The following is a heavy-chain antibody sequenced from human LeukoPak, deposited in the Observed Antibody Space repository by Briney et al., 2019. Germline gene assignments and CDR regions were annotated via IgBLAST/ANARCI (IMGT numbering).Heavy chain of an antibody. V-gene: IGHV3-48*04. CDR3: ARAGPYSSGWYVGVYYYMDV. D-gene: IGHD6-19*01. J-gene: IGHJ6*03. Sequence: GSLRLSCVASGFTIRTYAMNWVRQAPGKGLEWVSYISSSGSTIYYADSVKGRFTISRDNAKNSLYLQMNSLRAEDTAVYYCARAGPYSSGWYVGVYYYMDVWGKGTTVTISS. CDR1: GFTIRTYA. CDR2: ISSSGSTI.